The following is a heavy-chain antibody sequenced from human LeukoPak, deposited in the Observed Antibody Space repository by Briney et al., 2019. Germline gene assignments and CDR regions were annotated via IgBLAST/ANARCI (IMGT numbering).Heavy chain of an antibody. D-gene: IGHD1-26*01. J-gene: IGHJ4*02. CDR2: ISYSGST. CDR1: GGSISSGGYY. CDR3: AAGGGSYHFDY. V-gene: IGHV4-31*03. Sequence: SQTLSLTCTVSGGSISSGGYYWSWIRQHPGKGLEWIGFISYSGSTYYKPSIKSRVAISVDTSKNQFSLRLSSVTAADTAVYYCAAGGGSYHFDYWGQGTLVTVSS.